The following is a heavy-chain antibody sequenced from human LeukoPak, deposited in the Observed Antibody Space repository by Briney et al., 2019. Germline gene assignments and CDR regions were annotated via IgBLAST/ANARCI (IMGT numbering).Heavy chain of an antibody. J-gene: IGHJ4*02. V-gene: IGHV3-30*18. CDR3: AKDRRTDFDY. CDR2: ISYDGSNK. Sequence: GGSLRLACAASGFTFSSYGMHWVRQAPGKGLEWVAVISYDGSNKYYADSVKGRFTISRDNSKNTLYLQMNSLRAEDTAVYYCAKDRRTDFDYWGQGTLVTVSS. CDR1: GFTFSSYG. D-gene: IGHD1-14*01.